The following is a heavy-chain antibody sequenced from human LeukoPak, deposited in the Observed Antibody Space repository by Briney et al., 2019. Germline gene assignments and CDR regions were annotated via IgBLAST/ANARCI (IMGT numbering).Heavy chain of an antibody. CDR2: VKSDGSST. V-gene: IGHV3-74*01. CDR3: ARDGFLGPVTAYLDY. J-gene: IGHJ4*02. CDR1: GFTFSSYA. D-gene: IGHD2-21*02. Sequence: GGSLRLSCAASGFTFSSYAMHWVRHAPGKGLVWVSSVKSDGSSTSYADSVKGRFSISRDNARHTLYLQMNSLRAEDTAVYYCARDGFLGPVTAYLDYWGQGTPVTVSS.